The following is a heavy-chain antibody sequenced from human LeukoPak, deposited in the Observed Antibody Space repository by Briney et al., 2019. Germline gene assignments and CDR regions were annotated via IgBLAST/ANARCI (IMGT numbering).Heavy chain of an antibody. V-gene: IGHV1-2*06. CDR2: INPYSRGT. D-gene: IGHD4-17*01. J-gene: IGHJ4*02. Sequence: GASVKVSCKTSGYTFTDYYLHWVRQAPGHGLEWMGRINPYSRGTNYAQRFQGRVSLTRDTSISTAYMELSTLRSDDTAVYFCAREDDYGTVGFAYWGQGSLVTVSS. CDR3: AREDDYGTVGFAY. CDR1: GYTFTDYY.